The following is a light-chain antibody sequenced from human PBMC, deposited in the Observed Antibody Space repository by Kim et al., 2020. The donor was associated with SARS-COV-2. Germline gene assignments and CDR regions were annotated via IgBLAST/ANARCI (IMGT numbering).Light chain of an antibody. Sequence: SPGERATLSCRASQRVSSNLAGYQQTPGQAPRLLIYGSSTRATGIPARFSGSWSGTEFTLTISSLQSEDFAVYYCQQYNNWPPITFGQGTRLEIK. CDR2: GSS. V-gene: IGKV3-15*01. CDR3: QQYNNWPPIT. CDR1: QRVSSN. J-gene: IGKJ5*01.